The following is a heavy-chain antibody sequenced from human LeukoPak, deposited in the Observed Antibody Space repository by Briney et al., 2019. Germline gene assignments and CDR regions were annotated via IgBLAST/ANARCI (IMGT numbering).Heavy chain of an antibody. CDR1: GDSISSYY. CDR3: ARAKDY. Sequence: SETLSLTCTVSGDSISSYYWSWIRQPPGKGLEWIGYIYYSGSTYYNPSLKSRVTISVDTSKNQLSLELSSVTAADTAVYYCARAKDYWGQGTLVTVSS. V-gene: IGHV4-59*12. CDR2: IYYSGST. J-gene: IGHJ4*02.